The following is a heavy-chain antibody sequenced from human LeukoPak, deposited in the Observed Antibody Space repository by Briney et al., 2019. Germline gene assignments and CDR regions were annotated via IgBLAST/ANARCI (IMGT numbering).Heavy chain of an antibody. CDR3: ARGYLGADSSGYSYYYYYYMDV. D-gene: IGHD3-22*01. Sequence: ASVKVSCKASGYTFTSYDINWVRQAPGQGLEWMGWMNPNSGNTGYAQKFQGRVTITRNTSISTAYMELSSLRSEDTAVYYCARGYLGADSSGYSYYYYYYMDVWGKGTTVTVSS. CDR1: GYTFTSYD. J-gene: IGHJ6*03. CDR2: MNPNSGNT. V-gene: IGHV1-8*03.